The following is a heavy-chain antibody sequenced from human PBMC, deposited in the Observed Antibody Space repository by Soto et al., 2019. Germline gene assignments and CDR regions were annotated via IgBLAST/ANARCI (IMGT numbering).Heavy chain of an antibody. CDR2: IYHGGST. V-gene: IGHV4-39*07. Sequence: PSETLSLTCSVSAGSISSSRYHWGWIRQPPGKGLEWIGTIYHGGSTYYNPSLKSRVTISVDTSKNQFSLNLTSVTAADTAVYYCARAPYSSSFHLYYGLDVWGQGTSVTVSS. D-gene: IGHD6-6*01. CDR1: AGSISSSRYH. J-gene: IGHJ6*02. CDR3: ARAPYSSSFHLYYGLDV.